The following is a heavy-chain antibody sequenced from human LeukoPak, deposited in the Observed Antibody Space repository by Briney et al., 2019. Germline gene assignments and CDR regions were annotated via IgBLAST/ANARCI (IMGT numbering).Heavy chain of an antibody. J-gene: IGHJ4*02. CDR3: AKDLLHSSSSHLDY. V-gene: IGHV3-23*01. CDR1: GFTFSSYA. CDR2: ISGSGGST. D-gene: IGHD6-6*01. Sequence: GGSLRLSCAASGFTFSSYAMSWVRQAPGKGLEWVSAISGSGGSTYYADSVKGRFTISRDNSKNTLYLQMNSLRAEDTAVYYCAKDLLHSSSSHLDYWGQGTLVTVSS.